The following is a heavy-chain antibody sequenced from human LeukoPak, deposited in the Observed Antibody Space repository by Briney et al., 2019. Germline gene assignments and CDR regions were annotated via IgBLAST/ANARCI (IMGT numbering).Heavy chain of an antibody. CDR1: GFTVSSSY. V-gene: IGHV3-66*01. CDR3: ARDLHQQVRLYYFDC. CDR2: IYSGGTT. Sequence: GRSLRFSCAASGFTVSSSYMSWVRQAPGKGLEWVSVIYSGGTTHYADSVKGRFTISRDNSNNTLYLQMNSLRVEDTAVYYCARDLHQQVRLYYFDCWGQGTLVTVSS. D-gene: IGHD6-13*01. J-gene: IGHJ4*02.